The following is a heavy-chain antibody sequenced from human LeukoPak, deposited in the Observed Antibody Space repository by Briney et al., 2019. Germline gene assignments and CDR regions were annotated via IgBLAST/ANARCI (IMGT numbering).Heavy chain of an antibody. CDR3: ARSIVDYYYMDV. V-gene: IGHV3-21*01. J-gene: IGHJ6*03. Sequence: NSGGSLRLSCAASGFTFSSYSMNWVRQAPGKGLEWVSSISSSSSYIYYADSVKGRFTISRDNAKNSLYLQMNSLRAEDTAVYYCARSIVDYYYMDVWGKGTTVTVS. CDR1: GFTFSSYS. D-gene: IGHD3-16*02. CDR2: ISSSSSYI.